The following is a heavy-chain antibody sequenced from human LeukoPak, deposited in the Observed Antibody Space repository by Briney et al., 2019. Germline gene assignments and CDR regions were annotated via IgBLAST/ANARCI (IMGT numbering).Heavy chain of an antibody. J-gene: IGHJ4*02. Sequence: GGSLRLSCAASGFTFSRYWMNWVRQAPGKGLEWVANIKQDGSEKYYVDSVKGRFTISRDNAENSLYLQMNSLRAEDTAVYYCASSTTVSPFDYWGQGTLVTASS. CDR3: ASSTTVSPFDY. CDR2: IKQDGSEK. CDR1: GFTFSRYW. D-gene: IGHD4-17*01. V-gene: IGHV3-7*05.